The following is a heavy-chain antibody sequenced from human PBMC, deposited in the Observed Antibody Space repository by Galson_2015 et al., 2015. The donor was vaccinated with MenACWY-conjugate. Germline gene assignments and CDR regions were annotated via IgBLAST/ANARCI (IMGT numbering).Heavy chain of an antibody. D-gene: IGHD5-12*01. J-gene: IGHJ5*02. V-gene: IGHV3-53*01. CDR3: ARSRVGYGERWLDP. Sequence: SLRLSCAASGFTVSTNCMSWVRQAPGKGLEWVSILCSGTTTYYADSVKGRFTTSGDNSKNTVYLQMNSLRAEDTAMYYCARSRVGYGERWLDPWGQGTLVTVSS. CDR2: LCSGTTT. CDR1: GFTVSTNC.